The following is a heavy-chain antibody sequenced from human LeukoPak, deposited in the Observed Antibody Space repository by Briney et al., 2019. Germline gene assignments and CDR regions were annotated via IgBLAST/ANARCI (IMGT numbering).Heavy chain of an antibody. D-gene: IGHD5-12*01. Sequence: ASVKVSCKASGYTFTSYGISWVRQAPGQGLEWMGWISAYNGNTNYAQKLQGRVTMTTDTSTSTAYYCARRLPGHSGYEGYFDYWGQGTLVTVSS. V-gene: IGHV1-18*04. CDR3: DY. J-gene: IGHJ4*02. CDR1: GYTFTSYG. CDR2: ISAYNGNT.